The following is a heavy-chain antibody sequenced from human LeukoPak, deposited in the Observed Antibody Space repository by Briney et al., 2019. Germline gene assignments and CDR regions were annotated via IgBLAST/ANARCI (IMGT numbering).Heavy chain of an antibody. J-gene: IGHJ4*02. CDR3: AGDEWERPTWHY. CDR2: IYSGGST. CDR1: GFTFSSYA. Sequence: PGGSLRLSCAASGFTFSSYAMSWVRQAPGKGLEWVSVIYSGGSTYYADSVKGRFTISRDNSKNTLYLQMNSLRAEDTAVYYCAGDEWERPTWHYWGQGTLVTVSS. D-gene: IGHD1-26*01. V-gene: IGHV3-53*01.